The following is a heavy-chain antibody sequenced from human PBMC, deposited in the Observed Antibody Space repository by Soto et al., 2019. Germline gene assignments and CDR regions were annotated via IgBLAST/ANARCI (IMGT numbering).Heavy chain of an antibody. CDR3: ARGGTIAVTTIGDY. CDR2: ISSSSSTI. CDR1: GFTFRSYN. Sequence: DVQLVESGGGLVQPGGSLRLSCAACGFTFRSYNMNWVRQAPGKGLDWLSYISSSSSTIYYADSVKGRFTISRDNAKNSLYLQMNSLRDDDTAMYYCARGGTIAVTTIGDYWGQGTLVTVSS. J-gene: IGHJ4*01. V-gene: IGHV3-48*02. D-gene: IGHD5-12*01.